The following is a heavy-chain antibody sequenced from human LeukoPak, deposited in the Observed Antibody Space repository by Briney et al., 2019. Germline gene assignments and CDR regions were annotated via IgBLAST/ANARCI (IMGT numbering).Heavy chain of an antibody. V-gene: IGHV4-59*01. Sequence: SETLSLTCTVSGGSITNYYWSWIRQPPGKGLEWIGYIYYSGSTNYNPSLKSRVTISVDTSKNQFSLKLSSVTAADTAMYYCAREGWQWLVHAFDIWGQGTMVTVSS. CDR2: IYYSGST. J-gene: IGHJ3*02. CDR1: GGSITNYY. CDR3: AREGWQWLVHAFDI. D-gene: IGHD6-19*01.